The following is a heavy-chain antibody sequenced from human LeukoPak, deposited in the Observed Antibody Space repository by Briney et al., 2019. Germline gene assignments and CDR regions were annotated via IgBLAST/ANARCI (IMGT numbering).Heavy chain of an antibody. J-gene: IGHJ4*02. CDR2: IYHSGST. CDR1: GGSISSYY. CDR3: ARGRTYFYASGSPYFFDY. Sequence: SETLSLTCTVSGGSISSYYWSWIRQPPGKGLEWIGYIYHSGSTNYNPSLKSRLTISVDTSKNQFSLKLSSVTATDTAVYYCARGRTYFYASGSPYFFDYWGQGTLVTVSS. V-gene: IGHV4-59*01. D-gene: IGHD3-10*01.